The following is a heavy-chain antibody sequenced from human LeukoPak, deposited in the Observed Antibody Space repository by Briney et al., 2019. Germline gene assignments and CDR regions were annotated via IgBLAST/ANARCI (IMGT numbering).Heavy chain of an antibody. CDR3: VRDMDV. V-gene: IGHV3-7*03. CDR2: INQDGSEK. CDR1: GFTFSSHW. J-gene: IGHJ6*02. Sequence: GGSLRLSCAGSGFTFSSHWIGWVRQAPGKGLEWVANINQDGSEKNYVDSVKGRFTISRDNAENSLYLQMNSLRVEDTAVYYCVRDMDVWGQGTTVTVSS.